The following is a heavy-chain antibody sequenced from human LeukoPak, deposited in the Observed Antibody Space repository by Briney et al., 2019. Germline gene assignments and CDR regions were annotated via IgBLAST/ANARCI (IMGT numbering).Heavy chain of an antibody. CDR3: ARYQWLGPVDY. CDR2: IYYSGST. V-gene: IGHV4-59*08. Sequence: SETLSLTCTLSGGSISSYYWSWIRQPPGKGLEWIGYIYYSGSTNYNPSLKSRVTISVDTSKNQFSLKLSSVTAADTAVYYCARYQWLGPVDYWGQGTLVTVSS. D-gene: IGHD6-19*01. CDR1: GGSISSYY. J-gene: IGHJ4*02.